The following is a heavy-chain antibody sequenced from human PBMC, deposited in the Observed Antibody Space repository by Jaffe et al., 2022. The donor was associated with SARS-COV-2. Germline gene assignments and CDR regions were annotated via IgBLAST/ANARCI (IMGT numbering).Heavy chain of an antibody. CDR2: IYYTGST. Sequence: QVQLQESGPGLVKPSETLSLTCTVSGGSVSSGSYYWSWIRQPPGKGLEWIGYIYYTGSTNYNPSLKSRVTISVDTSKNQFSLKLTSVTTADTAVYYCARSGYGSGWSVRPYGYDIWGQGTMVTVSS. CDR3: ARSGYGSGWSVRPYGYDI. D-gene: IGHD6-19*01. V-gene: IGHV4-61*01. CDR1: GGSVSSGSYY. J-gene: IGHJ3*02.